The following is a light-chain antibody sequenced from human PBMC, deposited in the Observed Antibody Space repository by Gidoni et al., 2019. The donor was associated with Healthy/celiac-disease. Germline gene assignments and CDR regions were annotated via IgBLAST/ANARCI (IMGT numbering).Light chain of an antibody. Sequence: SYALTQPPSVSVSPGQTARITCSGDALPKEYAYWYQQKPGQAPVLVIYKDSERPSGIPERFSGSSSGTTVTLTISGVQAEDEADYYCQSADSRVTRLFGGGTKLTVL. V-gene: IGLV3-25*03. CDR2: KDS. J-gene: IGLJ2*01. CDR3: QSADSRVTRL. CDR1: ALPKEY.